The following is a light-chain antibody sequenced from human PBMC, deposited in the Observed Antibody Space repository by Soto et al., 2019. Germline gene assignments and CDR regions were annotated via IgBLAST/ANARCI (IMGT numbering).Light chain of an antibody. CDR1: QSVGSN. Sequence: EVVMTQSPATLSLSPGERATLSCRASQSVGSNLAWYRQKRGQAPRLLIYGASTRATGIPARFSGSGSGTEFTLTISSLQSEDVSLYYCHQYSDWPLTFGGGTKVEIK. J-gene: IGKJ4*01. V-gene: IGKV3-15*01. CDR3: HQYSDWPLT. CDR2: GAS.